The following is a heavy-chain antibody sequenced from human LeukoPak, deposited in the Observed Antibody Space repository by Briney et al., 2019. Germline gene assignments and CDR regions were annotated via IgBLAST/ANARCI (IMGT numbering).Heavy chain of an antibody. Sequence: GGSLRLSCAASGFTFSNYWMHWVRQAPGKGLVWVSRINGGGSTTTYADSVKGRFTISRDNAKNTLYLQMSSLRAEDTAVYYCARVWQQWLVRSPTGFDYSGQGTLATVSS. CDR3: ARVWQQWLVRSPTGFDY. J-gene: IGHJ4*02. CDR1: GFTFSNYW. CDR2: INGGGSTT. D-gene: IGHD6-19*01. V-gene: IGHV3-74*01.